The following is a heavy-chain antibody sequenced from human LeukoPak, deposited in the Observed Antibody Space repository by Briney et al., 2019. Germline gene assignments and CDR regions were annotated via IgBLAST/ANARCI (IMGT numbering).Heavy chain of an antibody. CDR1: GFTFSSYE. D-gene: IGHD2-21*02. J-gene: IGHJ4*02. CDR3: ATLNVVVTALRDY. V-gene: IGHV3-48*03. Sequence: GGSLRLSCAASGFTFSSYEMNWVRLAPGKGLERVSYISSSGSTIYYADSVKGRFTISRDNAKNSLYLQMNSLRAEDTAVYYCATLNVVVTALRDYWGQGTLVTVSS. CDR2: ISSSGSTI.